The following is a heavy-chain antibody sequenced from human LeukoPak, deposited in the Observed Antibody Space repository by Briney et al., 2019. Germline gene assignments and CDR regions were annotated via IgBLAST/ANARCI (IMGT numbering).Heavy chain of an antibody. CDR2: IYYSGST. J-gene: IGHJ6*02. D-gene: IGHD3-22*01. Sequence: NPSETLSLTCTVSGGSVSSGNYYWSWIRQPPGKGLEWIGYIYYSGSTNYNPSLKSRVTISVDTSKNQFSLKLSSVTAADTAVYYCAKCDANYYDSSGYPHYYYYGMDVWGQGTTVTVSS. CDR3: AKCDANYYDSSGYPHYYYYGMDV. V-gene: IGHV4-61*01. CDR1: GGSVSSGNYY.